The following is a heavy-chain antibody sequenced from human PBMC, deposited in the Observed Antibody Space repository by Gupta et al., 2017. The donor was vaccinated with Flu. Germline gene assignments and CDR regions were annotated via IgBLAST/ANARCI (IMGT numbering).Heavy chain of an antibody. CDR1: TYG. V-gene: IGHV3-23*01. CDR3: ARRYIVVVVAAFDY. Sequence: TYGMNWVRQAPGKGLEWVAGVSRSDGTTHYADSVRGRFTISTDDSQDTLYLQMNNLKAEDTAIYYCARRYIVVVVAAFDYWGPGTLVTVSS. J-gene: IGHJ4*02. D-gene: IGHD2-15*01. CDR2: VSRSDGTT.